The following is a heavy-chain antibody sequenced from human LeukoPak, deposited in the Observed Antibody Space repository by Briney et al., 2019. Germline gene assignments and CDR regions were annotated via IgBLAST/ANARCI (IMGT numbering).Heavy chain of an antibody. CDR1: NGSISSYY. J-gene: IGHJ4*02. V-gene: IGHV4-59*01. D-gene: IGHD6-19*01. CDR2: IYYSESP. CDR3: ASSPLIRSGWLGFDC. Sequence: SETLSLTCTVSNGSISSYYWSWVRQPPGKGLEWIGYIYYSESPNYNPSLKSRVTISVDTSKNQFSLKLTSVAAADTAVYYCASSPLIRSGWLGFDCWGQGTLVTVSS.